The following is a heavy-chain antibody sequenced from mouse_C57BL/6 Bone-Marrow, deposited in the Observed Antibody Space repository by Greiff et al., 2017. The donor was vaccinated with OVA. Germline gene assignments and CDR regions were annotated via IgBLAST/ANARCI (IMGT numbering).Heavy chain of an antibody. D-gene: IGHD1-1*01. CDR1: GFNIKNTY. J-gene: IGHJ2*01. CDR3: ARYRYYGSSLFDY. CDR2: IDPANGNT. Sequence: EVQLQQSVAELVRPGASVKLSCTASGFNIKNTYMHWVKQRPEQGLEWIGRIDPANGNTKYAPKFQGKATITADPSSNTAYLQLSSLTSEDTAIYYFARYRYYGSSLFDYWGQGTTLTVSS. V-gene: IGHV14-3*01.